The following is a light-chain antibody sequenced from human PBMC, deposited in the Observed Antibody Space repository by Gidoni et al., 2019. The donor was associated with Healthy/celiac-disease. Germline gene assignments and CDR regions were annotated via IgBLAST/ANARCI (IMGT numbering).Light chain of an antibody. CDR2: EVS. CDR1: SSDVGVYKY. CDR3: SSYAVSNNLVL. V-gene: IGLV2-8*01. J-gene: IGLJ2*01. Sequence: QSALTQPPSASGSPGQSVTISCTGTSSDVGVYKYVSWYQQHPDKAPKLMIFEVSKRPSGVPDRFSGSKSGNTASRTVSGLQAEDEADYYCSSYAVSNNLVLCGGGTKLTVX.